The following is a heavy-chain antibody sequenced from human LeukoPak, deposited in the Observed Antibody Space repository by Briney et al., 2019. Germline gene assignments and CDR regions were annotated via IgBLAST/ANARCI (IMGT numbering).Heavy chain of an antibody. CDR3: ARAYSRESGYDFVFGY. CDR2: ISSSRSYI. Sequence: GGSLRLSCAASGFTFSSYSMNWVRQAPGKGLEWVSSISSSRSYIYYADSVKGRFTISRDSAKNSLYLQMDSLRAEDTAVYYCARAYSRESGYDFVFGYWGQGTLVTVSS. D-gene: IGHD5-12*01. J-gene: IGHJ4*02. V-gene: IGHV3-21*01. CDR1: GFTFSSYS.